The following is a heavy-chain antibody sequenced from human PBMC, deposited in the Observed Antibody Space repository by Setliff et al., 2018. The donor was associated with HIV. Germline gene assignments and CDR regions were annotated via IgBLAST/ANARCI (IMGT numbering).Heavy chain of an antibody. CDR2: FYTSGST. D-gene: IGHD1-26*01. V-gene: IGHV4-61*02. Sequence: SETLSLTCTVSGGSITSGSYYWSWIRQPAGKGLEWIGRFYTSGSTNYNPSLKSRVTMSVDTSKNQFSLKLSSVTAADTAVYYCARDRGSGSWGQGTTVTVSS. CDR3: ARDRGSGS. J-gene: IGHJ6*02. CDR1: GGSITSGSYY.